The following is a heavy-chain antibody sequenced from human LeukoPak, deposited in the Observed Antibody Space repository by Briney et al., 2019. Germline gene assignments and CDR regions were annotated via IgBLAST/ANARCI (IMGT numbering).Heavy chain of an antibody. Sequence: GGSLRLSCAASGFTLSSSAMSWVRQAPGKGLEWVSTLTGSGGTYYADSVRGRFTISRDNSKNTLYLQMNSLRAEDTAVYYCAKASGTYSGSYPFDYWGQGTLVTVSS. CDR2: LTGSGGT. CDR1: GFTLSSSA. V-gene: IGHV3-23*01. CDR3: AKASGTYSGSYPFDY. J-gene: IGHJ4*02. D-gene: IGHD1-26*01.